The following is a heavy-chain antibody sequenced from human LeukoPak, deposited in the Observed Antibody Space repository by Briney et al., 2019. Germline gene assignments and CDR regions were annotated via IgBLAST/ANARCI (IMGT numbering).Heavy chain of an antibody. CDR3: VKVGTTGTNNWFDS. D-gene: IGHD1-1*01. CDR2: VSDSGDIT. V-gene: IGHV3-23*01. CDR1: GFTFTTYA. J-gene: IGHJ5*01. Sequence: GGSLRLSCAASGFTFTTYAMNWVRQAPGKGLEWVSFVSDSGDITYYTDSVKGRFTISRDNSINTLWLQMSSLRAEDTAVYYCVKVGTTGTNNWFDSWGQGTLVTVSS.